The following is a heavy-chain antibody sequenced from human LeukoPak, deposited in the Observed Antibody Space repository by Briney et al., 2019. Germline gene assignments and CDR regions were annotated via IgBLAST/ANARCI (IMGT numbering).Heavy chain of an antibody. D-gene: IGHD3-10*01. V-gene: IGHV3-23*01. J-gene: IGHJ4*02. Sequence: HAGGSLRLSCAASGFTFSGYAVSWVRQAPGKGLEWVSGISGSGSPYYADSVKGRFTISRDNSKSTVYLQMNSLRAEDTAVYYCARVAGSSYDYWGQGTLVTVSS. CDR3: ARVAGSSYDY. CDR2: ISGSGSP. CDR1: GFTFSGYA.